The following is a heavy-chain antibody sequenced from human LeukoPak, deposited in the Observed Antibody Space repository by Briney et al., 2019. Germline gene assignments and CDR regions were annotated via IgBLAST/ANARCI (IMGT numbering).Heavy chain of an antibody. D-gene: IGHD1-7*01. CDR2: INPNSGGT. V-gene: IGHV1-2*02. J-gene: IGHJ4*02. Sequence: ASVKVSCKASGYTFTGYYMHWVRQAPGQGLEWMGWINPNSGGTNYAQKFQGRVTMTRDTSISTAYMELSRLRSDDTAVYYCARDQGTGTTELGDYWGQGTLVTVSS. CDR3: ARDQGTGTTELGDY. CDR1: GYTFTGYY.